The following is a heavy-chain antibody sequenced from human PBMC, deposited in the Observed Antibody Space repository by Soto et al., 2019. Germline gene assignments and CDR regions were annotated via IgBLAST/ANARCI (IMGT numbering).Heavy chain of an antibody. D-gene: IGHD6-13*01. J-gene: IGHJ4*02. Sequence: GPSLRLSFAASGLAFSIYWMMWVRQAPGKGLEWVANINEDGSKKHHVDSVKGRFTISRDNAENSLYLQLNSLRAEDTAVYYCAIGPFYGSSWGQGT. V-gene: IGHV3-7*01. CDR2: INEDGSKK. CDR1: GLAFSIYW. CDR3: AIGPFYGSS.